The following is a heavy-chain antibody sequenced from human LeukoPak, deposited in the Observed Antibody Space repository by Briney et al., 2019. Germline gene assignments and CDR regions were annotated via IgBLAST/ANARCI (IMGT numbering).Heavy chain of an antibody. CDR3: ARSGGVEMSTIEPFDY. D-gene: IGHD5/OR15-5a*01. CDR2: INPNSGGT. J-gene: IGHJ4*02. V-gene: IGHV1-2*02. Sequence: ASVKVSCKASGYTFTGYFVHWVRQAPGQGLEWMGWINPNSGGTNYAQKFQGRVTMTRDTSISTAYMDVRRMRYDDTAVYYCARSGGVEMSTIEPFDYWGQGTLVTVSS. CDR1: GYTFTGYF.